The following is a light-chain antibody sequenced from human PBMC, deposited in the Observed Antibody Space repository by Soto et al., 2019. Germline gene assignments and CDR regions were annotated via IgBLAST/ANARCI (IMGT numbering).Light chain of an antibody. CDR1: QSVSSNY. Sequence: EIVLTRSPGTLSLSPGERATLSCRASQSVSSNYLAWHQQKPGQAPRLLIYGGSSRATGIPDRFRGSGSGTDFTLTISRLEPEDSAVYYCQQYGSSAWTFGQGTKVDIK. CDR3: QQYGSSAWT. J-gene: IGKJ1*01. CDR2: GGS. V-gene: IGKV3-20*01.